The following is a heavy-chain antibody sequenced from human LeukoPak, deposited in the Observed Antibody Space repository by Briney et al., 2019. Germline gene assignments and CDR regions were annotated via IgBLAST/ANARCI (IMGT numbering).Heavy chain of an antibody. CDR2: INHGGST. J-gene: IGHJ5*02. CDR3: VTSTTAIWGFDP. D-gene: IGHD1-26*01. V-gene: IGHV4-34*01. CDR1: GGSFSGDF. Sequence: PSETLSLTCAVYGGSFSGDFWSWIRQSPGKGLEWIGEINHGGSTTYNPSLQSRVTMSVDTSKNQLSLKLSSVTAADTAMYYCVTSTTAIWGFDPWGQGTLVTVSS.